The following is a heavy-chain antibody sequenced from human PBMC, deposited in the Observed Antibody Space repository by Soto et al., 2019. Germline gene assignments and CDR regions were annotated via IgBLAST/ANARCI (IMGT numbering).Heavy chain of an antibody. V-gene: IGHV4-59*08. CDR2: IYNSVST. CDR3: AANLWKRAMHV. D-gene: IGHD3-3*01. J-gene: IGHJ6*02. Sequence: QVQLQESGPGLVKPSETLSLTCTVSGASINDYFWSWIRQSPGKRLEWIGFIYNSVSTRYNPSLESRATISVDSSKSQISLNLNSVSAADTAVYYCAANLWKRAMHVWGQGTTVAVSS. CDR1: GASINDYF.